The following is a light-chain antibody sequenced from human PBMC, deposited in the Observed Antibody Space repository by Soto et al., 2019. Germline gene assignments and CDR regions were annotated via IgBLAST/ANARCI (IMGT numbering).Light chain of an antibody. CDR1: QSVHTF. J-gene: IGKJ3*01. CDR3: QQYGSSLFS. V-gene: IGKV3-20*01. CDR2: DTV. Sequence: EIVLTPSPDTLSLSPGERASLSCRASQSVHTFLAWYQQKPGQAPRLLIFDTVNMATGIPDRFSGSGSGTDFTLTISRLEPEDFAVYYCQQYGSSLFSFGPGNKVDIK.